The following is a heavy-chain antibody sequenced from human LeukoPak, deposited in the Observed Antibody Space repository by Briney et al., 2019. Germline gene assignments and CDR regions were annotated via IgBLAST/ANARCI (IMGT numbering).Heavy chain of an antibody. CDR1: GFTFNDYA. D-gene: IGHD3-10*01. J-gene: IGHJ2*01. CDR3: AKDRRHTVSGGYFDL. V-gene: IGHV3-9*01. CDR2: ISWNSGHI. Sequence: GGSLRLSCAASGFTFNDYAMHWVRQAPGKGLEWVPGISWNSGHIGYADSVKGRSTISRDNAKNSLYLQMNSLRTEDTALYYCAKDRRHTVSGGYFDLWGRGTLVIVSS.